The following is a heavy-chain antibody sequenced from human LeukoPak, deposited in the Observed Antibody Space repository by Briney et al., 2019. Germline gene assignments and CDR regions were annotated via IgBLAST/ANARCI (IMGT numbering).Heavy chain of an antibody. CDR2: IYPGDSDT. Sequence: GESLKISRKGSGYSFNNYWIGWVRQMPGKGLEWMGIIYPGDSDTRYTPSFQGQVTISADKSISIAYLQWSSLKASDTAIYYCARRYYDSSGANAFDIWGQGTMLTVSS. CDR3: ARRYYDSSGANAFDI. CDR1: GYSFNNYW. J-gene: IGHJ3*02. V-gene: IGHV5-51*01. D-gene: IGHD3-22*01.